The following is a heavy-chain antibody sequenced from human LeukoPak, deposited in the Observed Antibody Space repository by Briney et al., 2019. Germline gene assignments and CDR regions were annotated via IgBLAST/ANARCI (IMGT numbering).Heavy chain of an antibody. D-gene: IGHD2-15*01. CDR1: GYTFTGYY. CDR2: INPNSGGT. CDR3: ARVDLGYCSGGSCYGQYNWFDP. Sequence: ASVKVSCKASGYTFTGYYMHWVRQPPAQGLERMGWINPNSGGTNYAQKFQGRVTMTRDTSISTAYMELSRLRSDDTAVYYCARVDLGYCSGGSCYGQYNWFDPWGQGTLVTVSS. J-gene: IGHJ5*02. V-gene: IGHV1-2*02.